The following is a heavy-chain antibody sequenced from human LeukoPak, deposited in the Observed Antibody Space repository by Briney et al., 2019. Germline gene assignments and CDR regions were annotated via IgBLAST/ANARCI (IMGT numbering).Heavy chain of an antibody. CDR1: GGSFSDYY. J-gene: IGHJ4*02. CDR2: INHSGST. Sequence: SETLSLTCAVYGGSFSDYYWSWIRQPPGKGLEWIGEINHSGSTNYNPSLKSRVTISVDTSKNQFSLKLSSVTAADTAVYYCARGGDDILTGPTPLYWGQGTLVTVSP. D-gene: IGHD3-9*01. V-gene: IGHV4-34*01. CDR3: ARGGDDILTGPTPLY.